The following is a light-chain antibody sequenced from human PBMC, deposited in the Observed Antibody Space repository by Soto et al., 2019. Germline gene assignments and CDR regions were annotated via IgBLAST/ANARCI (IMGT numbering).Light chain of an antibody. CDR2: GNS. CDR1: SSNIGAGYD. J-gene: IGLJ3*02. Sequence: QSVLTQPPSVSGAPGQRVTISCTESSSNIGAGYDVPWYQQLPGTAPKLLIYGNSTRPSGVPDRFSGSKSGNSASLAITGLQAEDEAYCYCQSYDSSLSGWVFGGGTKLTVL. CDR3: QSYDSSLSGWV. V-gene: IGLV1-40*01.